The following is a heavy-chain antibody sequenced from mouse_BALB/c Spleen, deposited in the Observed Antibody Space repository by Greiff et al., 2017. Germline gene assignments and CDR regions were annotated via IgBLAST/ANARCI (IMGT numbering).Heavy chain of an antibody. Sequence: VQLQQPGAELVRPGASVKLSCKASGYTFTSYWINWVKQRPGQGLEWIGNIYPSDSYTNYNQKFKDKATLTVDKSSSTAYMQLSSPTSEDSAVYYCTRSGEVRGDYFDYWGQGTTLTVSS. CDR3: TRSGEVRGDYFDY. CDR2: IYPSDSYT. J-gene: IGHJ2*01. D-gene: IGHD2-14*01. CDR1: GYTFTSYW. V-gene: IGHV1-69*02.